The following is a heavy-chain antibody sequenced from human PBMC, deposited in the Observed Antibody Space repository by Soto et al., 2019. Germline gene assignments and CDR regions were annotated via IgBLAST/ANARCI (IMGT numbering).Heavy chain of an antibody. Sequence: SETLSLTCAVSGGSISSGGYAWAWIRQPPGKGLEWVGYIYQSGSTYYNPSLKSRVTIAADRSKNQFSLNLASVTAADTAVYYCARSYSGGDAYFDYWGQGTVVTVSS. CDR3: ARSYSGGDAYFDY. D-gene: IGHD2-21*02. CDR2: IYQSGST. CDR1: GGSISSGGYA. V-gene: IGHV4-30-2*01. J-gene: IGHJ4*02.